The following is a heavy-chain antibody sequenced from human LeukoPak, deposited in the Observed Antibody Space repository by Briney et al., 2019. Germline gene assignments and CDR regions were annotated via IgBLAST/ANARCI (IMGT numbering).Heavy chain of an antibody. V-gene: IGHV4-4*07. CDR3: ARDLIDYCDYDRPSSCFDP. CDR1: GGSISSYY. J-gene: IGHJ5*02. Sequence: SETLSLTCTVSGGSISSYYWSWIRQPAGKGLKWIGRIYTSGSTNYNPSLKSRVTMSVDTSKNQFSLKLSSVTAADTAVYYCARDLIDYCDYDRPSSCFDPCGQGTRVTVPS. D-gene: IGHD4-17*01. CDR2: IYTSGST.